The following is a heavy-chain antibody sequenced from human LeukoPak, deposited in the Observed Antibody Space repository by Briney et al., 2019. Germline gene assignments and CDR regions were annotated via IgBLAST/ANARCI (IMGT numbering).Heavy chain of an antibody. J-gene: IGHJ4*02. Sequence: GGSLRPSCAASGFTFTSYAMSWVRQPPGKGLEWVSAISGSGGSTYYADSVKGRTTISKDNSKNTLYLQMNSLRDEDTAVYYCALTTVTTYSFDYWGQGTLVTVSS. D-gene: IGHD4-17*01. CDR1: GFTFTSYA. V-gene: IGHV3-23*01. CDR2: ISGSGGST. CDR3: ALTTVTTYSFDY.